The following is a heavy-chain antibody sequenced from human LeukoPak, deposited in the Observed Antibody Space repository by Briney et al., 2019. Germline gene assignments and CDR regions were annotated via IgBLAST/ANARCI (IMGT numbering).Heavy chain of an antibody. Sequence: GASVKVSCKASGGTFSSYAISWVRQAPGQGLEWMGGIIPKSGGTNYAQKFQGRVTMTRDTSISTAYMEMSRLRSDDTAVYYCARNLWFGESSDAFDMWGQGTMVTVSS. CDR3: ARNLWFGESSDAFDM. D-gene: IGHD3-10*01. J-gene: IGHJ3*02. V-gene: IGHV1-2*02. CDR1: GGTFSSYA. CDR2: IIPKSGGT.